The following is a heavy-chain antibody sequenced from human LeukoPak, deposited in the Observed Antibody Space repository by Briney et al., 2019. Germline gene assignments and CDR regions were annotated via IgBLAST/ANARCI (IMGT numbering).Heavy chain of an antibody. V-gene: IGHV4-59*01. D-gene: IGHD6-19*01. CDR2: IYYRGSP. Sequence: PSEPLSLTCTVSGGSISTYYGSWIRQPPGKALEWIGYIYYRGSPNHNPSLKSRVSISAYTSKNQFSLKLSSVAAADTAVYYCARVTAVAGFTNFDYWGQGTLVTVSS. CDR1: GGSISTYY. CDR3: ARVTAVAGFTNFDY. J-gene: IGHJ4*02.